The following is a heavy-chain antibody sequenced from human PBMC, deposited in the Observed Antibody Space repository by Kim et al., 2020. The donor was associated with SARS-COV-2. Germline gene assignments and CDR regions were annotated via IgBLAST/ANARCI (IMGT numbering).Heavy chain of an antibody. V-gene: IGHV3-23*01. CDR3: AKDMGGGAAARGY. Sequence: DTWKGRIPLSRDNSKNTLYLQMNSLRAEDMAVYYCAKDMGGGAAARGYWGQGTLVTVSS. J-gene: IGHJ4*02. D-gene: IGHD6-13*01.